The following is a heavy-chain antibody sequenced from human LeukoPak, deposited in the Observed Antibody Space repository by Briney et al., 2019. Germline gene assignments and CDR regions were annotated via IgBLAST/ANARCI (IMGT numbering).Heavy chain of an antibody. CDR3: ARVCHCSGGSCVVYYFDY. Sequence: PSETLSLTCTVSGVSISSSNSYWGWIRQPPGKGLEWIGSIYYSGSTYYDPSLKSRVTISVDTSKNQFSLKLSSVTAADTAVYYCARVCHCSGGSCVVYYFDYWGQGTLVTVSS. D-gene: IGHD2-15*01. J-gene: IGHJ4*02. CDR2: IYYSGST. V-gene: IGHV4-39*07. CDR1: GVSISSSNSY.